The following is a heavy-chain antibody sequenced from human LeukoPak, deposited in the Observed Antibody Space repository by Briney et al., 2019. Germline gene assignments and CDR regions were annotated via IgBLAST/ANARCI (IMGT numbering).Heavy chain of an antibody. D-gene: IGHD6-6*01. CDR1: GYTFTGYY. V-gene: IGHV1-2*02. CDR2: INPNSGGT. J-gene: IGHJ6*02. CDR3: ARGPIAARRPEGMDV. Sequence: GASVKVSCKASGYTFTGYYMLWVRQAPGQGLEWVGWINPNSGGTNYAQKFQGRVTMTRDTSISTAYMELSRLRSDDTAVYYCARGPIAARRPEGMDVWGQGTTVTVSS.